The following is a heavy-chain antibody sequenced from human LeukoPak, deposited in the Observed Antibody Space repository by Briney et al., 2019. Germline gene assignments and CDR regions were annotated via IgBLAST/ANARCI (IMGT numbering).Heavy chain of an antibody. CDR2: ISGSGGST. CDR3: AKAGSGSYYPQDY. D-gene: IGHD3-10*01. Sequence: GGSLRLSCAAPGFTFSSYAMSWVRQAPGKGLEWVSAISGSGGSTYYADSVKGRFTISRDNSKNTLYLQMNSLRAEDTAVYYCAKAGSGSYYPQDYWGQGTLVTVSS. V-gene: IGHV3-23*01. J-gene: IGHJ4*02. CDR1: GFTFSSYA.